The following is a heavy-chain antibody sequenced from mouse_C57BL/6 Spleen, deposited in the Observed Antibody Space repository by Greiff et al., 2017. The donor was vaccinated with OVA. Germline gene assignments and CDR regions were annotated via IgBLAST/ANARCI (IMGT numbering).Heavy chain of an antibody. V-gene: IGHV1-55*01. CDR2: IYPGSGST. CDR3: ARTWGNYVDGDY. D-gene: IGHD2-1*01. J-gene: IGHJ4*01. CDR1: GYTFTSYW. Sequence: QVQLQQPGAELVKPGASVKMSCKASGYTFTSYWITWVKQRPGQGLEWIGDIYPGSGSTNYNEKFKSKATLTVDTSSSTAYMQLSSLTSEDSAVYYCARTWGNYVDGDYWGQGTSVTVSS.